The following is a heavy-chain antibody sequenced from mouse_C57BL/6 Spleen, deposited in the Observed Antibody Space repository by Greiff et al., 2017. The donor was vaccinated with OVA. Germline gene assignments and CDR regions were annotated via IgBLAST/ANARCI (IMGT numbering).Heavy chain of an antibody. Sequence: EVQLVESGGDLVKPGGSLKLSCAASGFTFSSYGMSWVRQTPDKRLEWVATISSGGSYTYYPASVKGRFTISRDNAKNTLYLQMSSMKSEDTAMYYCARLGDYDGAWFADWGQGTLVTVSA. CDR2: ISSGGSYT. V-gene: IGHV5-6*01. D-gene: IGHD2-4*01. CDR3: ARLGDYDGAWFAD. J-gene: IGHJ3*01. CDR1: GFTFSSYG.